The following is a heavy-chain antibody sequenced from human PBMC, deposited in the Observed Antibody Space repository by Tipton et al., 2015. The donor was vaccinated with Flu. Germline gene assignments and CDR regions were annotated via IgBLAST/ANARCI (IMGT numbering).Heavy chain of an antibody. V-gene: IGHV4-31*03. J-gene: IGHJ4*02. D-gene: IGHD2-2*01. CDR1: GGSISSGGYY. CDR2: IYYSGST. Sequence: TLSLTCTVSGGSISSGGYYWSWIRQHPGKGLEWIGYIYYSGSTYYNPSLKSRVTISVDTSKNQFSLKLSSVTAADTAVYYCARVGVVPAAPSFDYWGQGTLVTVSS. CDR3: ARVGVVPAAPSFDY.